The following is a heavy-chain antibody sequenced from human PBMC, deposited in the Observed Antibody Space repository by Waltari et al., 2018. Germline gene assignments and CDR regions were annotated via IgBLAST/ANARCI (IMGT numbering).Heavy chain of an antibody. CDR1: GYIFRRYG. CDR2: ISAYNGNT. CDR3: ATGGTVTTAGYFQH. Sequence: QVQLVQSGTEVKIPGDSVNVSCKASGYIFRRYGINWVRQAPGQGLEWLGWISAYNGNTNYAQKFQGRVTMTTDTSTSTAYMELRSLRSDDTAVYYCATGGTVTTAGYFQHWGQGTLVTVSS. V-gene: IGHV1-18*01. D-gene: IGHD4-17*01. J-gene: IGHJ1*01.